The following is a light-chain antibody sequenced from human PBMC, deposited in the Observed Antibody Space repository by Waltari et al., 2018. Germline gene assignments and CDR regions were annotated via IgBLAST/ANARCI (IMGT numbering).Light chain of an antibody. CDR1: SSDVGGYTY. Sequence: QSALTQPRSVSGSPGQSVTISCTATSSDVGGYTYVSCYQPPPGKAPKLMIYDVSTRPSGVPDRFSGSKSGNTASLTISGLQAEDEADYYCCSYAGSVVFGGGTKLTVL. CDR3: CSYAGSVV. J-gene: IGLJ2*01. CDR2: DVS. V-gene: IGLV2-11*01.